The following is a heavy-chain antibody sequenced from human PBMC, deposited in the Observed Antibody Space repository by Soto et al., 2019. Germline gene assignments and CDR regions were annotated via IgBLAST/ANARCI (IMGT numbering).Heavy chain of an antibody. CDR2: IYPGDSDT. J-gene: IGHJ6*02. Sequence: GESLKISCKGSGYSFTSYWIGWVRQMPGKGLEWMGIIYPGDSDTRYSPSFQGQVTISADKSISTAYLQWSSLKASDTAMYYCARASSDTAMVTSYYYYGMDVWGQGTTVTVSS. V-gene: IGHV5-51*01. D-gene: IGHD5-18*01. CDR3: ARASSDTAMVTSYYYYGMDV. CDR1: GYSFTSYW.